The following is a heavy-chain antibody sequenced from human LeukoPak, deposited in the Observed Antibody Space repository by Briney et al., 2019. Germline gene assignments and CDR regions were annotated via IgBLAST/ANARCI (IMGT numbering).Heavy chain of an antibody. V-gene: IGHV4-61*01. CDR2: IYYNGNT. Sequence: PSETLSLTCTVSGGSLSSSHYYWGWIRRPPGKGLEWIGYIYYNGNTNYSPSLKSRVTMSVDTSKNLFSLKVSSVTAADTAVYYCARGRSNYYGMDVWGQGTTVTVSS. J-gene: IGHJ6*02. D-gene: IGHD1-26*01. CDR1: GGSLSSSHYY. CDR3: ARGRSNYYGMDV.